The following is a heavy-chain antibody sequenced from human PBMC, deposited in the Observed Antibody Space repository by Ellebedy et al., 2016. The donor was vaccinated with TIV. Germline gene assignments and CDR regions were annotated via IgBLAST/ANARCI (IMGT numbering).Heavy chain of an antibody. CDR2: ISSSSITI. D-gene: IGHD3-3*01. CDR1: GFTFSTYS. Sequence: GESLKISCAASGFTFSTYSMSWVRQAPGKGLEWVSYISSSSITIYYADSVKGRFTISRDNAKNSLYLQMNSLRAEDTAVYYCARDLSTRSGFDIWGQGTMVTVSS. CDR3: ARDLSTRSGFDI. J-gene: IGHJ3*02. V-gene: IGHV3-48*01.